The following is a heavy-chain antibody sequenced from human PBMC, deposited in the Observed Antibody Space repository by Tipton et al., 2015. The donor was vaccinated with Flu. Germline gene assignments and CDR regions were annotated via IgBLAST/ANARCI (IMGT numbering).Heavy chain of an antibody. CDR2: ISYDGSNK. CDR3: ARDTGGYSSGWWCGNFDY. J-gene: IGHJ4*02. Sequence: SLRLSCAASGFTFSSYAMHWVRQAPGKGLEWVAVISYDGSNKYYADSVKGRFTISRDNSKNTLYLQMNSLRAEDTAVYYCARDTGGYSSGWWCGNFDYWGQGTLVTVSS. D-gene: IGHD6-19*01. V-gene: IGHV3-30-3*01. CDR1: GFTFSSYA.